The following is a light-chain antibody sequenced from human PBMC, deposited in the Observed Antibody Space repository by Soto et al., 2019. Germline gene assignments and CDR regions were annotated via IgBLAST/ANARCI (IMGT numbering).Light chain of an antibody. V-gene: IGKV3-11*01. J-gene: IGKJ5*01. CDR3: QQRSNWPPT. CDR2: DAS. CDR1: QSVSAN. Sequence: EIVVTQSPATLAVSAGERATLSCRASQSVSANVAWYQQKPGQAPRLLIYDASNRATGIPARFSGSGSGTDFTLTISSLEPEDFAVYYCQQRSNWPPTFGQGTRLEIK.